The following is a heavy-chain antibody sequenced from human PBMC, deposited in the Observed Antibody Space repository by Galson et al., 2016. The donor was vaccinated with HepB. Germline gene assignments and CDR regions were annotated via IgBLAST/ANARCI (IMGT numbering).Heavy chain of an antibody. CDR2: ISAYNGYT. CDR1: GYTFTNYG. V-gene: IGHV1-18*01. Sequence: QSGAEVKKPGASVQVSCKASGYTFTNYGISWVRQAPGQGLEWMGWISAYNGYTNYAQRLQGRVTMTTETSTSTAYMELRSLRSDDTAVYFCTREGGSGIEPLDNWGQGTLVTVSS. CDR3: TREGGSGIEPLDN. D-gene: IGHD1-26*01. J-gene: IGHJ4*02.